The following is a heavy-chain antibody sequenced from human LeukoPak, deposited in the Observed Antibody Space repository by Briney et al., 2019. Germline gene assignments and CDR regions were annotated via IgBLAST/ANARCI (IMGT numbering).Heavy chain of an antibody. CDR2: KSYDGSNK. J-gene: IGHJ6*02. CDR1: GXTFSSYG. V-gene: IGHV3-30*18. CDR3: AKVGDGSGSYLRPYYYGMDV. D-gene: IGHD3-10*01. Sequence: GGSLRLSCAASGXTFSSYGMHWVRQAPGKGLEWVGVKSYDGSNKYYADSVKGRFTISRDNSRNTLYLQMNSLRAEDTAVYYCAKVGDGSGSYLRPYYYGMDVWGQGTTVTVSS.